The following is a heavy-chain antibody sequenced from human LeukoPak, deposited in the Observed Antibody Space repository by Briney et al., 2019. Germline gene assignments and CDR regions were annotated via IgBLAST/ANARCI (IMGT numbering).Heavy chain of an antibody. J-gene: IGHJ4*02. CDR2: INHSGST. CDR3: ARLNRYYDSSGYSGYYFDY. V-gene: IGHV4-34*01. CDR1: GGSFSGYY. D-gene: IGHD3-22*01. Sequence: SETLSLTCAVYGGSFSGYYWSWIRQPPGKGLEWIGEINHSGSTYYNPSLKSRVTISVDTSKNQFSLKLSSVTAADTAVYYCARLNRYYDSSGYSGYYFDYWGQGTLVTVSS.